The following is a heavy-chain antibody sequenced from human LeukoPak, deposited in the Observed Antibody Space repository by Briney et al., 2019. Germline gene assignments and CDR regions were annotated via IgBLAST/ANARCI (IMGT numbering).Heavy chain of an antibody. CDR1: GGFISSGGYY. CDR3: ARWYSGSYRIDY. CDR2: ISYTGST. V-gene: IGHV4-31*03. J-gene: IGHJ4*02. Sequence: SQTLSLTCTVSGGFISSGGYYWSWIRQHPGKGLEWIGYISYTGSTSYNPSLKSRVTISVDTSKNQFSLKLSSVTAADTAVYYCARWYSGSYRIDYWGQGILVTVSS. D-gene: IGHD1-26*01.